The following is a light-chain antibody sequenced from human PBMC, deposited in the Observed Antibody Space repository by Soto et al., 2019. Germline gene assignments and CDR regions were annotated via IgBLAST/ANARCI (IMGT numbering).Light chain of an antibody. Sequence: EIVLTQSPGTLSLSPGEGATLSCRASENVYINSLAWYQQKPGQPPRLLIYGAATRASAVPDRFSGSGSGADFTLTITGLELEDFAVYYCQQYGTSPLTFGPGTRVD. J-gene: IGKJ3*01. V-gene: IGKV3-20*01. CDR2: GAA. CDR3: QQYGTSPLT. CDR1: ENVYINS.